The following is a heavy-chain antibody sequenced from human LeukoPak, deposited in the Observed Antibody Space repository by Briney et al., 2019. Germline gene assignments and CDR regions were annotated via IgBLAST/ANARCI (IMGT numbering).Heavy chain of an antibody. CDR1: GITLSNYG. J-gene: IGHJ4*02. CDR2: ISGSGGKT. CDR3: AKRGVVIRVFLVGFHKEAYYFDS. V-gene: IGHV3-23*01. Sequence: GGSLRLSCSVSGITLSNYGMSWVRQPPGKGLEWVAGISGSGGKTNYADSVKGRFTISRDNPENILYLQMTSLRVEDTAVYFCAKRGVVIRVFLVGFHKEAYYFDSWGQGALVTVSS. D-gene: IGHD3-10*01.